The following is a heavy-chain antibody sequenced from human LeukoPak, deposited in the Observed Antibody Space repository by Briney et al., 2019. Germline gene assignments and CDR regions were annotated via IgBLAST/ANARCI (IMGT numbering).Heavy chain of an antibody. V-gene: IGHV3-23*01. CDR2: ISGSGGTT. D-gene: IGHD3-10*01. J-gene: IGHJ4*02. CDR1: GFTFSSYG. Sequence: GGSLRLSCAASGFTFSSYGMSWVRQAPGKGLEWVSAISGSGGTTYYADSVKGRFTISRDNSKNTLYLQMNSLRADDTALYHCAKGKVSGSGGAFDHWGQGTLVTVSS. CDR3: AKGKVSGSGGAFDH.